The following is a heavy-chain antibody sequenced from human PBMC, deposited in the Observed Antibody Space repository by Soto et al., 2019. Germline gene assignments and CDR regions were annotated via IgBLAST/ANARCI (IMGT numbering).Heavy chain of an antibody. CDR3: ARDRCSGGSCYGESDYYYMDV. J-gene: IGHJ6*03. CDR1: GFTFSDYY. D-gene: IGHD2-15*01. CDR2: ISSSGSTI. V-gene: IGHV3-11*01. Sequence: GGSLRLSCAASGFTFSDYYMSWIRQAPGKGLEWVSYISSSGSTIYYADSVKGRFTISRDNAKNSLYLQMNSLRAEDTTVYYCARDRCSGGSCYGESDYYYMDVWGKGTTVTVSS.